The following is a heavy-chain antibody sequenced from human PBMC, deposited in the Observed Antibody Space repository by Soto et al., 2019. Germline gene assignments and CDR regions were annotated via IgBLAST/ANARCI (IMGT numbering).Heavy chain of an antibody. Sequence: EVQLLESGGGLAQPGGSLRLSCAASGFTFSSYAMNWVRQAPGKGLEWVSSISGSSEFIYYADSVKGRFIISRDISKNTLYLQMNSLRAEDTAVYYCAKTWWLLQHYAFDIWGQGTMVSVSS. CDR3: AKTWWLLQHYAFDI. D-gene: IGHD3-22*01. V-gene: IGHV3-23*01. CDR2: ISGSSEFI. CDR1: GFTFSSYA. J-gene: IGHJ3*02.